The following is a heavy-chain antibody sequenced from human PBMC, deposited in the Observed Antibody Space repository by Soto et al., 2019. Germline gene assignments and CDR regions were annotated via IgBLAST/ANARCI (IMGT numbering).Heavy chain of an antibody. J-gene: IGHJ6*03. Sequence: QVQLVQSGAEVKKPGSSVKVSCKASGGTFSSYTISWVRQAPGQGLEWMGRIIPILGIANYAQKFQGRVTITADKSTSTAYMELSSLRSEDTAVYYCASYGSGSYYKSGFSGDSYYYMDVWGKGTTVTVSS. CDR3: ASYGSGSYYKSGFSGDSYYYMDV. CDR1: GGTFSSYT. V-gene: IGHV1-69*02. D-gene: IGHD3-10*01. CDR2: IIPILGIA.